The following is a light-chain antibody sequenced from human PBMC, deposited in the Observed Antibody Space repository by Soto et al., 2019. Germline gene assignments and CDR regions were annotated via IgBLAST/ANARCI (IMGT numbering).Light chain of an antibody. CDR2: EVS. V-gene: IGLV2-14*01. CDR3: SSYTSSSTYV. CDR1: SSDVGGYNY. J-gene: IGLJ1*01. Sequence: QSVLTQPASVSGSPGQSITISCTGTSSDVGGYNYVSWFQQHPGKAPKLIIYEVSNRPSGFSNRFSGSRSGNTASLTISGLQAEDEADYYCSSYTSSSTYVFGTG.